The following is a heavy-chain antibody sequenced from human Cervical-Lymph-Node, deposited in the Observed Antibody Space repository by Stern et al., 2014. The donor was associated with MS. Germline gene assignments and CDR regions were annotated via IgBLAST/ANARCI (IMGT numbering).Heavy chain of an antibody. CDR3: ARDYGDYAFDY. D-gene: IGHD4-17*01. Sequence: EVQLVESGAEVKKPGESLKISCKGSGYSFTANWIAWVRQMPGKGLEWMGTIYPGDSDTRYSTSFQGQVTISADKSISTAYLQWSSLKASDTAMYYCARDYGDYAFDYWGQGTLVTVSS. J-gene: IGHJ4*02. V-gene: IGHV5-51*01. CDR2: IYPGDSDT. CDR1: GYSFTANW.